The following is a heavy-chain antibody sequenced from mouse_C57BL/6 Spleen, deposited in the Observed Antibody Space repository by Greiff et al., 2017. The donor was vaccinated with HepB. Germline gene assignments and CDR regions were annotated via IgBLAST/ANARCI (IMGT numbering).Heavy chain of an antibody. V-gene: IGHV1-54*01. D-gene: IGHD2-3*01. Sequence: QVQLQQSGAELVRPGTSVKVSCKASGYAFTNYLIEWVKQRPGQGLEWIGVINPGSGGTNYNEKFKGKATLTADKSSSTAYMQLSSLTSEDSAVYFCARNGYYGGNAMDYWGQGTSVTVSS. J-gene: IGHJ4*01. CDR3: ARNGYYGGNAMDY. CDR1: GYAFTNYL. CDR2: INPGSGGT.